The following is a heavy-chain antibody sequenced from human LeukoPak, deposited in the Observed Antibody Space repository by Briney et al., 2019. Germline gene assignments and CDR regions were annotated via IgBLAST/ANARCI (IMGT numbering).Heavy chain of an antibody. CDR3: ARVRHIVGASYFDY. J-gene: IGHJ4*02. CDR1: GGSISSSNW. V-gene: IGHV4-4*02. Sequence: PSETLSLTCAVSGGSISSSNWWSWVRQPPGNGMEWIGEIYHSGSSNYNPSLKRRVTISVDKSKNQFSLDLISVTAADTAVYYCARVRHIVGASYFDYWGQGTLVTVSS. CDR2: IYHSGSS. D-gene: IGHD1-26*01.